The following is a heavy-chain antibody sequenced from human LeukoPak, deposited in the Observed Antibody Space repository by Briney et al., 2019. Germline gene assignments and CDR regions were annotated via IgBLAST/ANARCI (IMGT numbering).Heavy chain of an antibody. D-gene: IGHD3-10*01. J-gene: IGHJ4*02. V-gene: IGHV4-39*01. CDR3: ARTLCGSGRQFDY. Sequence: SYYWGWIRQPPXKGLEWIGSIYYSGSTYYNPSLKSRVTISVDTSKNQFSLKLSSVTAADTAVYYCARTLCGSGRQFDYWGQGTLVTVSS. CDR1: SYY. CDR2: IYYSGST.